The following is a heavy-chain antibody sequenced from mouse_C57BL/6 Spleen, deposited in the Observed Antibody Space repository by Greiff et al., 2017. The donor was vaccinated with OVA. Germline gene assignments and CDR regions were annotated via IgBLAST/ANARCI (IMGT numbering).Heavy chain of an antibody. V-gene: IGHV1-9*01. CDR1: GYTFTGYW. CDR2: ILPGSGST. J-gene: IGHJ3*01. CDR3: AREVDGYGFAY. D-gene: IGHD2-2*01. Sequence: QVQLQQSGAELMKPGASVKLSCKATGYTFTGYWIEWVKQRPGHGLEWIGEILPGSGSTNYHEKFKGKATFTADTSSNTAYMQLSSLTTEDSAIYYCAREVDGYGFAYWGQGTLVTVSA.